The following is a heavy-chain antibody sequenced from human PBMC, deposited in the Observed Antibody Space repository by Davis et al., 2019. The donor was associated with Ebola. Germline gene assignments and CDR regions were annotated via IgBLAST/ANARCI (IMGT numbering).Heavy chain of an antibody. CDR2: TYYKSKWYN. Sequence: HSQTLSLTCAISGDSVSSAGWNWIRQSPSRGLEWLGRTYYKSKWYNDYAVSVKSRITINPDTSKNQFSLQLNSVTPEDTAVYYCARLSWGLSKAFDYWGQGTLVTVSS. CDR3: ARLSWGLSKAFDY. V-gene: IGHV6-1*01. CDR1: GDSVSSAG. D-gene: IGHD3-16*01. J-gene: IGHJ4*02.